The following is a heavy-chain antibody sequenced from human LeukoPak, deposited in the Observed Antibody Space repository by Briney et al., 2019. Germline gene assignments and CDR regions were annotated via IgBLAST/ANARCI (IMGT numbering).Heavy chain of an antibody. CDR1: GFTFDDYA. CDR2: ISPSSSTI. Sequence: GGSLRLSCAASGFTFDDYAMHWVRQAPGKGLEWVSYISPSSSTIYYADSVKGRFTISRDNAKNSLYLQMNSLRDEDTAVYYCARVQRELDYWGQGTLVTVSS. J-gene: IGHJ4*02. CDR3: ARVQRELDY. V-gene: IGHV3-48*02. D-gene: IGHD1-26*01.